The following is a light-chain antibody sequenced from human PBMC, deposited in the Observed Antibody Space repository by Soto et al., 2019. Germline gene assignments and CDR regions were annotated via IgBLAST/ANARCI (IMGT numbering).Light chain of an antibody. CDR3: SSYTSSTNYA. J-gene: IGLJ1*01. Sequence: QSVLTQPASVSGSPGQSLTISCTGTSIDIAPYNYVSWYQQHPGKAPKLIIYEVSYRPSGISHRFSGSKSGNTASLTISGLQAEDEAGYYCSSYTSSTNYAFGNGTKVTVL. CDR2: EVS. V-gene: IGLV2-14*01. CDR1: SIDIAPYNY.